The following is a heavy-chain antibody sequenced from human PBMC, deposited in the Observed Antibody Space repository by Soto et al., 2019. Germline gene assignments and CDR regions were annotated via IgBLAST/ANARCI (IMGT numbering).Heavy chain of an antibody. CDR3: ARSRGYGTDASDI. CDR2: IYPFLGVV. D-gene: IGHD5-12*01. Sequence: QVQLVQSGAEVKKPGSSVKVSCKTSGGTFSRYTINWVRQAPGQGLEWMGRIYPFLGVVNYAQKFKGRVTSSAAKSTSTAYLELRSLRSEDTDVFFCARSRGYGTDASDIWGQGTTVTVSS. CDR1: GGTFSRYT. J-gene: IGHJ3*02. V-gene: IGHV1-69*02.